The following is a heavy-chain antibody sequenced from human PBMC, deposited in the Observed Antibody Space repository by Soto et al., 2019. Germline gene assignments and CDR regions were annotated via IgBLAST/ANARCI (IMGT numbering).Heavy chain of an antibody. CDR2: ISASGGSP. Sequence: PGGSLRLSCAASGFTFSSYAMTWVRQAPGKGLEWVSAISASGGSPYYADSVKGRFTISRDNSQSTLYLQMNSLRAEDTAVYYCAKTIMRGSRYRYFDLWGRGTLVTVSS. V-gene: IGHV3-23*01. CDR1: GFTFSSYA. CDR3: AKTIMRGSRYRYFDL. D-gene: IGHD5-18*01. J-gene: IGHJ2*01.